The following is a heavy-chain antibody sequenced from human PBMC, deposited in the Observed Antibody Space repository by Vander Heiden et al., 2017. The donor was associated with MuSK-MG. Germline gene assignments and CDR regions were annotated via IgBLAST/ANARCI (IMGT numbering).Heavy chain of an antibody. V-gene: IGHV3-43D*04. CDR3: AKDVGGSRITFGGVPLDY. CDR1: GFTFDAYA. D-gene: IGHD3-16*01. Sequence: EVQLVESGGVVVQPGGSLRLSCAASGFTFDAYAMHWVRQAPGKGLEWVSLISWDGGSTYYADSVKGRGTISRDNSKNSLYLQMNSLRAEDNELYYGAKDVGGSRITFGGVPLDYWGQGTLVTVSS. CDR2: ISWDGGST. J-gene: IGHJ4*02.